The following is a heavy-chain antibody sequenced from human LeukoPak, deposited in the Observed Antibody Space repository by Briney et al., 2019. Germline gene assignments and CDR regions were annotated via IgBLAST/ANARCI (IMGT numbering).Heavy chain of an antibody. CDR3: ARDTNREQDI. J-gene: IGHJ6*02. D-gene: IGHD3-3*01. CDR1: GFSFSGDY. V-gene: IGHV3-64*01. CDR2: ISGNGVTT. Sequence: GGSLRLSCAASGFSFSGDYIHWVRQAPGRGLEYVSAISGNGVTTHYTNSVKGRFTISRDNSKNTVYLQMGSLSTEDTAVYYCARDTNREQDIWGQGTTVTVSS.